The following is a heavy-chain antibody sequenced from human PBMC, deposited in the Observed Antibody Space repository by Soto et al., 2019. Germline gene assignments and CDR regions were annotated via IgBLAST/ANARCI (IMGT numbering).Heavy chain of an antibody. CDR1: GGSISSGGYY. V-gene: IGHV4-31*03. CDR2: IYYSGST. J-gene: IGHJ3*02. Sequence: SLTCTVSGGSISSGGYYWSWIRQHPGKGLEWIGYIYYSGSTYYNPSLKSRVTISVDTSKNQFSLKLSSVTAADTAVYYCARGFVWDIVVVPAAVDIWGQGTMVTVSS. D-gene: IGHD2-2*01. CDR3: ARGFVWDIVVVPAAVDI.